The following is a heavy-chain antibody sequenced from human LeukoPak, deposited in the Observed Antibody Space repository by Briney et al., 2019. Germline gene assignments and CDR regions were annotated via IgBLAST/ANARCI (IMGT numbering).Heavy chain of an antibody. D-gene: IGHD3-22*01. CDR1: GYTFTGYY. Sequence: GASVTVSCKASGYTFTGYYMHWVRQAPGQGLEWMGWINPNSGGTNYAQKFQGRVTMTRDTSISTAYMELSRLRSDDTAVYYCARDLRGYYDSSGYYYGYWGQGTLVTVSS. V-gene: IGHV1-2*02. CDR3: ARDLRGYYDSSGYYYGY. CDR2: INPNSGGT. J-gene: IGHJ4*02.